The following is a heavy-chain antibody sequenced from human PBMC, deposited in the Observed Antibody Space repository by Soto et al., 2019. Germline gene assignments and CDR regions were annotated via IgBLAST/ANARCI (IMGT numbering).Heavy chain of an antibody. CDR3: ARDREQELGGRFDY. V-gene: IGHV3-20*04. D-gene: IGHD6-13*01. CDR2: INWRGGST. J-gene: IGHJ4*02. Sequence: EVQLVESGGSVVRPGGSLRLSCAASGFTFGDYGMSWVRQVPGKGLEWVSGINWRGGSTGYADSVKGRFTISRDNAKNTLYLQMNSLRVEDTGLYYCARDREQELGGRFDYWGQGILVTVSS. CDR1: GFTFGDYG.